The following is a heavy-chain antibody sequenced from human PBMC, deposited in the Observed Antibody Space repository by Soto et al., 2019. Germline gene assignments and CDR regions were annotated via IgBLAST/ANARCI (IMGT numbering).Heavy chain of an antibody. D-gene: IGHD6-19*01. V-gene: IGHV3-30*18. CDR2: ISRAETMN. J-gene: IGHJ6*02. Sequence: QVQLVESGGGVVQPGRSLRLSCAASGFTFSSFGMHWVRQAPGKGLEWMAVISRAETMNAYADSVKGRFTISRDNSKNTLYLPMNSLRTEDTAVYHFAKLPHIGWYHHDDRMDGWGQGTTVTVSS. CDR3: AKLPHIGWYHHDDRMDG. CDR1: GFTFSSFG.